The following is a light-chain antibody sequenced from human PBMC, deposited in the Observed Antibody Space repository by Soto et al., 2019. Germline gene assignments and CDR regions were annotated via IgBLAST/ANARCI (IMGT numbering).Light chain of an antibody. CDR1: RDISRY. CDR2: AAS. V-gene: IGKV1-9*01. CDR3: QQLYSYSS. J-gene: IGKJ5*01. Sequence: DIQLTQSPSFVSASVGERVTITCRASRDISRYLAWYQQKPGEAPKLLISAASTLQSGVPSRFSGSGSGTEFPLTVSYLLPEDFASSYCQQLYSYSSFGQGTRLETK.